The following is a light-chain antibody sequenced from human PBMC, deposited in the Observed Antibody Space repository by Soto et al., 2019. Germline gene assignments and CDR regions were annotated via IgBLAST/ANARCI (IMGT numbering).Light chain of an antibody. CDR2: AAS. J-gene: IGKJ4*01. CDR1: QSISSY. Sequence: DIQMTQSPSSLSASVGDRVTITCRASQSISSYLNWYQQKPGKAPKLLIYAASSLQSGVPSRFSGSGSGTDFTFTISSLHPEVFAIYYCQESYSTPLTCGGGTRLDI. CDR3: QESYSTPLT. V-gene: IGKV1-39*01.